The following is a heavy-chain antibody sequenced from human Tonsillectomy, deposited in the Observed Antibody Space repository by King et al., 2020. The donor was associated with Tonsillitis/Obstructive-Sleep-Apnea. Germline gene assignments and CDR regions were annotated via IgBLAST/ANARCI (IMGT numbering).Heavy chain of an antibody. CDR1: GGSISSYY. D-gene: IGHD2-2*01. CDR2: IYYSGST. J-gene: IGHJ6*03. CDR3: ATGYCSSTSCYRDYYYYMDV. Sequence: QVQLQESGPGLVKPSETLSLTCTVSGGSISSYYWSWIRQPPGKGLEWIGYIYYSGSTNYNPSLKSRVTISVDTSKNQFSLKLSSVTAADTAVYYCATGYCSSTSCYRDYYYYMDVWGKGTTVTVSS. V-gene: IGHV4-59*08.